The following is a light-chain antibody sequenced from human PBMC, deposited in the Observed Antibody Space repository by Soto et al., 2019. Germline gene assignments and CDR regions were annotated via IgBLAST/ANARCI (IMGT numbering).Light chain of an antibody. V-gene: IGLV2-14*01. CDR2: AVS. Sequence: QSALTQPASVSGSPGQSITISCSGTSSDVGSYDHVAWYQQFPGKTPKLMIYAVSNRPSGVSNRFSGSKSGNTASLTISGLRAEDEADYYCISYTGSSTSYVFGTGTKVTVL. CDR1: SSDVGSYDH. CDR3: ISYTGSSTSYV. J-gene: IGLJ1*01.